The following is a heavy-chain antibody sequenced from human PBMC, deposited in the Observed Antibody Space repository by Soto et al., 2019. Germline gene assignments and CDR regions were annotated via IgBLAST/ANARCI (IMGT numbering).Heavy chain of an antibody. Sequence: DVQLLESGGGLVQPGGSLRLSCATSGFTFGNYGMNWVRQAPGKGLEWVSGISGGGGNTYYADSVKGRFTISSDPSKNTVFLEMNSLRAADTAVYYCAKGFIVVVTVLRPDDAFDVWGQGTRVTVSS. V-gene: IGHV3-23*01. CDR2: ISGGGGNT. D-gene: IGHD2-21*02. J-gene: IGHJ3*01. CDR3: AKGFIVVVTVLRPDDAFDV. CDR1: GFTFGNYG.